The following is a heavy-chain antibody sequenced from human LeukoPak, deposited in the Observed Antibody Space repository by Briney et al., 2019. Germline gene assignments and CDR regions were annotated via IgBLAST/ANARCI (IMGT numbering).Heavy chain of an antibody. Sequence: GGSLRLSCAASGFTFSSYGMHWVRQAPGKGLEWVAVIWYDGSNKYYADSVKGRFTISRDNSKNTLYLQMNSLRAEDTAVYYRARGDLLRFLEWLSYADEGHFDYWGQGTLVTVSS. CDR1: GFTFSSYG. V-gene: IGHV3-33*01. D-gene: IGHD3-3*01. CDR3: ARGDLLRFLEWLSYADEGHFDY. J-gene: IGHJ4*02. CDR2: IWYDGSNK.